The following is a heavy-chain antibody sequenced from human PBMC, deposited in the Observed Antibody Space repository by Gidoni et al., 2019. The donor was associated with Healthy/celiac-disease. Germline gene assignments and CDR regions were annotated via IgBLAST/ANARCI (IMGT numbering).Heavy chain of an antibody. CDR1: GCSFSSYA. V-gene: IGHV1-69*01. Sequence: QLQLVQAGAEVKKPGSSVKVSCKASGCSFSSYAIRRVRQASGQGLEWMGGIIPIFGTANYAQKFQGRGTISADESTSTAYMELSSMRSEDTAVYYCARDNNPRDGNNGVCYKDTSTPSGHYYGMDVWGQGTTVTVSS. J-gene: IGHJ6*02. D-gene: IGHD2-8*01. CDR3: ARDNNPRDGNNGVCYKDTSTPSGHYYGMDV. CDR2: IIPIFGTA.